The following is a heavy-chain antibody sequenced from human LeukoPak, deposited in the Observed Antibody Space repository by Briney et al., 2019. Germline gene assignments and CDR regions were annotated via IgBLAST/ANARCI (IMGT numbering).Heavy chain of an antibody. V-gene: IGHV3-23*01. CDR2: ISRSDGST. D-gene: IGHD6-19*01. CDR3: AKARYTSGWYIFDH. CDR1: GFTFSCYA. J-gene: IGHJ4*02. Sequence: PGGSLRLSCAASGFTFSCYAMIWVRQAPGEGLEWVSCISRSDGSTYYAGSVKGRFTISRDNSKSTLYLQMKSLRAEDTAVYYCAKARYTSGWYIFDHWGQGTRVTVSS.